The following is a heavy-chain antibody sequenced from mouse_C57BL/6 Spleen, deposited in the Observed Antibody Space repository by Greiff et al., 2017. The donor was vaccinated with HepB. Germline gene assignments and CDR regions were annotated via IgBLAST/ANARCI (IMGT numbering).Heavy chain of an antibody. CDR3: TRRSSYVGHAMDY. Sequence: EVKLMESGEGLVKPGGSLKLSCAASGFTFSSYAMSWVRQTPEKRLEWVAYISSGGDYIYYADTVKGRFTISRDNARNTLYLQMSSLKSEDTAMYYSTRRSSYVGHAMDYWGQGTSVTVSS. J-gene: IGHJ4*01. V-gene: IGHV5-9-1*02. CDR1: GFTFSSYA. D-gene: IGHD1-1*01. CDR2: ISSGGDYI.